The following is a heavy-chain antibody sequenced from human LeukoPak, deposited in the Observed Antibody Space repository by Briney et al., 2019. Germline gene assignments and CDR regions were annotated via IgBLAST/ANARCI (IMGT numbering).Heavy chain of an antibody. CDR2: IYYTGRA. CDR1: GDSFSRNTYS. CDR3: ARRGSMGGSFVGAFDI. J-gene: IGHJ3*02. V-gene: IGHV4-39*01. Sequence: SETLSLTCTVSGDSFSRNTYSWGWIRQPPGKGLEWIGSIYYTGRAFYNPSLKSRVTISVDTSKNQFSLKLSSVTAADTAVYYCARRGSMGGSFVGAFDIWGQGTMVTVSS. D-gene: IGHD1-26*01.